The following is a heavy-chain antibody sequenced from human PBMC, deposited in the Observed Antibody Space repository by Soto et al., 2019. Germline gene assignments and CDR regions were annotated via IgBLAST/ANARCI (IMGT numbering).Heavy chain of an antibody. D-gene: IGHD3-3*01. CDR1: GYTFSSYG. V-gene: IGHV1-18*01. Sequence: ASVKVSCKASGYTFSSYGIGWVRQAPGQGLEWMGWISAYNGNTYYAQKLQGRVTMTTDTSTSTVYMELRSLRSDDTAVYYCARWGGSDAFDIWGQGTMVTVSS. J-gene: IGHJ3*02. CDR3: ARWGGSDAFDI. CDR2: ISAYNGNT.